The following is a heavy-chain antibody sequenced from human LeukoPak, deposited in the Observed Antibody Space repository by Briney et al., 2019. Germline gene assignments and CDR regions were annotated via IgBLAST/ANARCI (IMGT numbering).Heavy chain of an antibody. Sequence: GGSLRLSCAASGFTFSGYAMNWVRQAPGKGLEWVSAITNNGGSTYYADSVKGRFTISRDNSKNTLHLQMDSLRAEDTAIYYCAKDVHASSGYYLDYWGQGNLVTVSS. CDR3: AKDVHASSGYYLDY. V-gene: IGHV3-23*01. CDR1: GFTFSGYA. J-gene: IGHJ4*02. CDR2: ITNNGGST. D-gene: IGHD3-22*01.